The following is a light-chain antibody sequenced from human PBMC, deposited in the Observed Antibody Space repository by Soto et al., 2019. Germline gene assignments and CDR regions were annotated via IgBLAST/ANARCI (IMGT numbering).Light chain of an antibody. CDR2: AAS. CDR1: QSISRS. J-gene: IGKJ4*01. V-gene: IGKV1-39*01. CDR3: QQSYSTPLT. Sequence: DIQMTQSPSSVSASVGYRVTITCRASQSISRSVNWYQQKPGKAPKLLIYAASSLQSGVPSRFSGSGSGTDFTLTTSSLQPEDFATYYCQQSYSTPLTFGGGTKVDIK.